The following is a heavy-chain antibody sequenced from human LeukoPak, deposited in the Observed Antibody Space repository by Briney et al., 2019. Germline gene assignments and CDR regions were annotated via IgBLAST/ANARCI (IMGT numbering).Heavy chain of an antibody. Sequence: ASVTVSCKASGYTFTGYYMHWVRQAPGQGLEWMGWINPNSGGTNYAQKFQGRVTMTRDTSISTAYMELSRLRSDDTAVYYCARARRYYDSSGYYFDYWGQGTLVTVSS. CDR2: INPNSGGT. J-gene: IGHJ4*02. V-gene: IGHV1-2*02. CDR1: GYTFTGYY. CDR3: ARARRYYDSSGYYFDY. D-gene: IGHD3-22*01.